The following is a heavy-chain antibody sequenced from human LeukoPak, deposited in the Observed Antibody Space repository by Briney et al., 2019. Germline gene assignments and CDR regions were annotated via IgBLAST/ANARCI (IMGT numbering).Heavy chain of an antibody. D-gene: IGHD3-10*01. CDR2: ISAYNGNT. CDR3: ARGSWSMVRGVTTYYYYGMDV. J-gene: IGHJ6*02. V-gene: IGHV1-18*01. CDR1: GYTFTSYG. Sequence: GASVNVSCKASGYTFTSYGISWVRQAPGQGLEWMGWISAYNGNTNYAQKLQGRVTMTTDTSTSTAYMELRSLRSDDTAVYYCARGSWSMVRGVTTYYYYGMDVWGQGTTVTVSS.